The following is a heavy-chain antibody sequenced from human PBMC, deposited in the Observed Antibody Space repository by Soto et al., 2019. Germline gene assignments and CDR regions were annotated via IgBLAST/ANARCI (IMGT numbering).Heavy chain of an antibody. D-gene: IGHD1-26*01. V-gene: IGHV6-1*01. CDR3: ARDRVEVGATFDY. CDR1: GDSVSSNSAA. CDR2: TYYRSKWYN. Sequence: SQTLSLTCASSGDSVSSNSAAWNWIIQSPSRGLEWLGRTYYRSKWYNDYAVSVKSRITINPDTSKNQFSLQLNSVTPEDTAVYYCARDRVEVGATFDYWGQGTLVTVSS. J-gene: IGHJ4*02.